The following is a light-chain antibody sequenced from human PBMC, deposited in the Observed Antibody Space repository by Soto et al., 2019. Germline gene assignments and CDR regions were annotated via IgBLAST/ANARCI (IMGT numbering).Light chain of an antibody. CDR1: QGISSD. J-gene: IGKJ1*01. CDR3: QQYDSILGT. V-gene: IGKV1-8*01. CDR2: AAS. Sequence: AIRMTQSPSSLSASTGDRVTITCRASQGISSDLAWYQQKPGKAPKLLIYAASTLQSGVPSRFSGSGSGTEFTLTISNLQPDDFATYYCQQYDSILGTFGPGTKVDIK.